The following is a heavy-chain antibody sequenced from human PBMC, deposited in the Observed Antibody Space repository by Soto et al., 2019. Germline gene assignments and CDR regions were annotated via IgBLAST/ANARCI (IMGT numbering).Heavy chain of an antibody. J-gene: IGHJ6*04. V-gene: IGHV3-7*01. Sequence: GGSLRLSCAASGFSFRDYWMTWVRQAPGKGLDWVANIKQDGSDKYYLDSLKGRFTISRDNAKNSVDLLMNSLRAEDTAVYYIGREKDGGGGEPYFSDRAFGGKGTTVPVSS. CDR3: GREKDGGGGEPYFSDRAF. D-gene: IGHD2-15*01. CDR2: IKQDGSDK. CDR1: GFSFRDYW.